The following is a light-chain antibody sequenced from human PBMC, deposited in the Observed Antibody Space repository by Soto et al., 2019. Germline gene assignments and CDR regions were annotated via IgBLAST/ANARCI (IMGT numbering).Light chain of an antibody. CDR2: EVS. CDR3: SSYTSSSTRV. Sequence: QSALTQPASVSGSPGQSSTISCTGTSSDVGGYNYVSWYQQHPGNAPKLMIYEVSNRPSGVSNRFSGSKSANTASLTISVLQDEDEADYYCSSYTSSSTRVFGGGTKLTVL. J-gene: IGLJ3*02. CDR1: SSDVGGYNY. V-gene: IGLV2-14*01.